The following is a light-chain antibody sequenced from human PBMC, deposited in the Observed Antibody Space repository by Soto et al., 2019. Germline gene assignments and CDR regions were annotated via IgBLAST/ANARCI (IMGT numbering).Light chain of an antibody. J-gene: IGKJ4*01. CDR1: QSVSSY. CDR3: QQRSTWVS. CDR2: DAS. V-gene: IGKV3-11*01. Sequence: EIVLTQSPATLSLSPGERATLSCRASQSVSSYLAWHQHKPGQAPRLLIYDASNRATGIPARFSGSGYGTDFTLTISSLEPEDFAVYYCQQRSTWVSFGGGTRVEIK.